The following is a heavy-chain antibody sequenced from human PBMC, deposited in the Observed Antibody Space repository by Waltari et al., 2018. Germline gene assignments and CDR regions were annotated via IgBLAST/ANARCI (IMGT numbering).Heavy chain of an antibody. CDR1: GYTFTSYY. J-gene: IGHJ6*03. V-gene: IGHV1-46*01. Sequence: QVQLVQSGAEVKKPGASVKVSCKASGYTFTSYYMHWVRQSPGQGLEWMGIINPSGGSTSYAQKFQGRVTMTRDTSTSTVYMELSSLRSEDTAVYYCATQPDIVVVPAAGAGSLDYYYYMDVWGKGTTVTISS. CDR3: ATQPDIVVVPAAGAGSLDYYYYMDV. D-gene: IGHD2-2*01. CDR2: INPSGGST.